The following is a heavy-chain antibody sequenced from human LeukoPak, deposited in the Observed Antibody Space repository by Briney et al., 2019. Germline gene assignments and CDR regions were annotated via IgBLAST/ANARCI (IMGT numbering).Heavy chain of an antibody. CDR2: IYYSGST. Sequence: SETLSLTCTVAGGSISIGGYYWSWIRQHPGKGLEWIGYIYYSGSTYYNSSLKSRVTISVDTSKNQFSLKLSSVPAADTAVYYCARLPSERTSFDYSGQGTLVTVSS. CDR1: GGSISIGGYY. V-gene: IGHV4-31*03. J-gene: IGHJ4*02. D-gene: IGHD2-2*01. CDR3: ARLPSERTSFDY.